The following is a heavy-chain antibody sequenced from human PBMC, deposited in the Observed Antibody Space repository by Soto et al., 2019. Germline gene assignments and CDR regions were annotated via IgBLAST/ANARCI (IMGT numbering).Heavy chain of an antibody. V-gene: IGHV3-7*01. CDR2: IKQDGSEK. Sequence: SLRLCWNASGFTFSSYWMSWVRQAPGKGLWWGANIKQDGSEKYYVDSVKGRFTISRDNAKNSLYLQMNSLRAEDTAVYYCGRNARAYRFDYWGQGTRDTVSA. J-gene: IGHJ4*02. D-gene: IGHD1-1*01. CDR3: GRNARAYRFDY. CDR1: GFTFSSYW.